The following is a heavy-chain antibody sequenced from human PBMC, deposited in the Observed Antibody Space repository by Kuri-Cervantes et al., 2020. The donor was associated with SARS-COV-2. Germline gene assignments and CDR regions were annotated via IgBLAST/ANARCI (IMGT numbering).Heavy chain of an antibody. CDR3: AKEHTYSVAFDY. CDR2: ISYDGSNK. Sequence: GESLKISCVVSGFTFRTNVMARVRQAPGKGLEWVAVISYDGSNKYYADSVKGRFSISRDNPKDTLYLEMNSLKPDDTAVYYCAKEHTYSVAFDYWGQGTLVTVSS. V-gene: IGHV3-30*18. D-gene: IGHD2-15*01. CDR1: GFTFRTNV. J-gene: IGHJ4*02.